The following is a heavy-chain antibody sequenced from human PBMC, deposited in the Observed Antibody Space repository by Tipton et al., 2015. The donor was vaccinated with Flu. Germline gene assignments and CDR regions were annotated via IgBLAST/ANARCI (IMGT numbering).Heavy chain of an antibody. Sequence: QLVQSGAEVKRPGASVKVSCKASGYSFTSFGITWVRQAPGQGLEWIGWVSGYSGNTNYAQKVQGRLTVTTETSTSTAYMELRSLTSDDTAVYFCAGEGWGGEFPDWGQGTLVTVSS. CDR3: AGEGWGGEFPD. V-gene: IGHV1-18*01. CDR2: VSGYSGNT. CDR1: GYSFTSFG. J-gene: IGHJ4*02. D-gene: IGHD3-10*01.